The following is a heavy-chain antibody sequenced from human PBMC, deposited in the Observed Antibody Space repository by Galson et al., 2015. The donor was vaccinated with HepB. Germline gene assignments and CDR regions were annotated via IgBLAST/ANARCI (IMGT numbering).Heavy chain of an antibody. J-gene: IGHJ4*02. V-gene: IGHV1-69*06. D-gene: IGHD3-10*01. CDR3: AAGELLYNYFDY. CDR1: GGTFSSYA. CDR2: IIPIFGTA. Sequence: SVKVSCKASGGTFSSYAISWVRQAPGQGLEWMGGIIPIFGTANYAQKFQGRVTITADKSTSTAYMELSSLRSEDTAVYYCAAGELLYNYFDYWGQGTLVTVSS.